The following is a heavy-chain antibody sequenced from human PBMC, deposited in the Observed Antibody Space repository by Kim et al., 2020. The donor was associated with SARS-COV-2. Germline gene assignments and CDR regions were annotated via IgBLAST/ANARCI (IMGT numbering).Heavy chain of an antibody. CDR1: GYSLTAYF. CDR3: ARDDWSGSLDY. CDR2: IHPTTGDT. J-gene: IGHJ4*02. V-gene: IGHV1-2*06. D-gene: IGHD3-3*01. Sequence: ASVKVSCKASGYSLTAYFLHWVRQAPRQGLEWMGRIHPTTGDTNFAQRFQGRVTMTRDTSSNTAYMELSSLTSDDTAIYFCARDDWSGSLDYWGQGTLVTVSP.